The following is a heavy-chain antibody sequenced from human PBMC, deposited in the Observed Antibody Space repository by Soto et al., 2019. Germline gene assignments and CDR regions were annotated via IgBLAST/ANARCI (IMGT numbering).Heavy chain of an antibody. CDR3: ASATGDSGWAWVDY. CDR1: AFTVSNYY. Sequence: DVQLVESGGDLIQPGGSLRLSCAASAFTVSNYYMTWVRQPPGKGLEWVSVIYSDGTTYYADSVKGRFTISRDNSKNTVYLQMNSLSAEDTAIYYCASATGDSGWAWVDYWGQGTLVTVSS. V-gene: IGHV3-53*01. J-gene: IGHJ4*02. D-gene: IGHD6-19*01. CDR2: IYSDGTT.